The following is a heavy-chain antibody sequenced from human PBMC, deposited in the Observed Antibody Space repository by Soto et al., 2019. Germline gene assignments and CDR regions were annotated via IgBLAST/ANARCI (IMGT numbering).Heavy chain of an antibody. V-gene: IGHV3-23*04. Sequence: EVQLVESGGGLVKPGGSLRLSCAASGFSFRSYYLNWVRQAPGRGLEWVSGISSSGGRTYFADSVRGRFTISRDNSKNTMYLQMDSLRVEDTAVYYCAKVAKPRVVIEYFDYWGQGSLVTVSS. CDR3: AKVAKPRVVIEYFDY. D-gene: IGHD3-3*01. CDR2: ISSSGGRT. CDR1: GFSFRSYY. J-gene: IGHJ4*02.